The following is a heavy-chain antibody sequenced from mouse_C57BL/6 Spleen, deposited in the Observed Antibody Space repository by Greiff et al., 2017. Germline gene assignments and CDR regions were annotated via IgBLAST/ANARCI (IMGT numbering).Heavy chain of an antibody. J-gene: IGHJ2*01. CDR1: GYTFTSYW. CDR2: LNPSNGGT. V-gene: IGHV1-53*01. D-gene: IGHD1-1*01. CDR3: ARGYYGSSYVEDFDY. Sequence: QVHVKQPGTELVKPGASVKLSCKASGYTFTSYWMHWVKPRPGQGLAWIGTLNPSNGGTNYNEKFKSKATLTVDTSSSPAYMPLSSLTSEDSAVYYCARGYYGSSYVEDFDYWGQGTTLTVSS.